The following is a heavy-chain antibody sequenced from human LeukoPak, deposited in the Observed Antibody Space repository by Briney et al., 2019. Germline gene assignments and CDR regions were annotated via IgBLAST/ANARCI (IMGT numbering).Heavy chain of an antibody. CDR2: IYSSGGT. V-gene: IGHV3-53*01. CDR3: AKDRNGPAF. CDR1: GFTVSNSY. Sequence: GGSLRLSCAASGFTVSNSYMSWVRQAPGKGLEWVSVIYSSGGTFYSEFVKGRFTISRDYSKNMLYLQVNSLRADDTAMYYCAKDRNGPAFWGQGTLVTVSS. D-gene: IGHD2-15*01. J-gene: IGHJ4*02.